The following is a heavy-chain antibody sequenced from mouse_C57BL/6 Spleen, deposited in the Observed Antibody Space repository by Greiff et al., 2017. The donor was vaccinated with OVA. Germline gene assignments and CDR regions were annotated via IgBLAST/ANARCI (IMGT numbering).Heavy chain of an antibody. CDR2: ISSGGDYI. CDR1: GFTFSSYA. V-gene: IGHV5-9-1*02. Sequence: EVQVVESGAGLVKPGGSLKLSCAASGFTFSSYAMSWVRQTPEKRLEWVAYISSGGDYIYYADTVKGRFTISRDNARNTLYLQMSSLKSEDTAMYYCTREAYGSSYVNYAMDYWGQGTSVTVSS. D-gene: IGHD1-1*01. CDR3: TREAYGSSYVNYAMDY. J-gene: IGHJ4*01.